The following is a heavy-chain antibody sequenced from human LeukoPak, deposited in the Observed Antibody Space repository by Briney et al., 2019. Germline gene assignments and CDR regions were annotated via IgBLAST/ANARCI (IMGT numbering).Heavy chain of an antibody. D-gene: IGHD5-18*01. Sequence: GGSLRLSCAASGFTFSSYSMSWVRQAPGKGLEWVSFISSTSSYIYYADSVKGRFTISRDNAKNSLYLQMNSLRAEDTAVYYCARGYSYGSPYFDFWGQGSLVTVSS. CDR3: ARGYSYGSPYFDF. J-gene: IGHJ4*02. CDR1: GFTFSSYS. CDR2: ISSTSSYI. V-gene: IGHV3-21*01.